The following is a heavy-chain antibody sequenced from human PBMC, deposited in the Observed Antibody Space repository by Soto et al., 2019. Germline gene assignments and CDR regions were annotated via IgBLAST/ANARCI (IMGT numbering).Heavy chain of an antibody. CDR1: GYSFTSYG. CDR3: ARDGQWLARRYYYGLDV. V-gene: IGHV1-18*01. J-gene: IGHJ6*02. Sequence: QVQLVQSGAEVKKPGASVKVSCKASGYSFTSYGVSWMRQAPGQGLKWMGWISAYTGNTDYAQKFQGRVTMTTDTSTSTAYMELRSLESDDTAVYYCARDGQWLARRYYYGLDVWGQGTTVTVSS. CDR2: ISAYTGNT. D-gene: IGHD6-19*01.